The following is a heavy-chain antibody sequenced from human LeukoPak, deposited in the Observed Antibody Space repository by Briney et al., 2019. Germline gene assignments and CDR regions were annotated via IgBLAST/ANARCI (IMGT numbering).Heavy chain of an antibody. CDR3: ARPAPEREAFDI. V-gene: IGHV4-59*08. Sequence: ASETLSLTCTVSGGSISSYYWSWIRQPPGKGLEWIGYIYYSGSTNYNPSLKSRVTISVDTSKNQFSLKLSSVTAADTAVYYCARPAPEREAFDIWGQGTMVTVSS. CDR1: GGSISSYY. J-gene: IGHJ3*02. D-gene: IGHD1-14*01. CDR2: IYYSGST.